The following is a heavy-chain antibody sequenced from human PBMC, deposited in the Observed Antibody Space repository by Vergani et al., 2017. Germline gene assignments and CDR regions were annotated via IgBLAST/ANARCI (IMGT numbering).Heavy chain of an antibody. CDR2: ISYDGSNK. Sequence: QVQLVESGGGVVQPGRSLRLSCAASGFTFSSYGMHWVRQAPGKGLEWVAVISYDGSNKYYADSVKGRFTISRDNSKNTLYLQMNSLRAEDTAVYYCARVPRRVVAATNVHIYYYYYGMDVWGQGTTVTVSS. J-gene: IGHJ6*02. CDR3: ARVPRRVVAATNVHIYYYYYGMDV. CDR1: GFTFSSYG. V-gene: IGHV3-30*03. D-gene: IGHD2-15*01.